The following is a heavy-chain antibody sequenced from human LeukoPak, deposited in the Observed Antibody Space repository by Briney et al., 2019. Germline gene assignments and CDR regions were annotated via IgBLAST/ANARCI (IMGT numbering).Heavy chain of an antibody. J-gene: IGHJ4*01. D-gene: IGHD1-14*01. CDR3: AYNRNFALDN. Sequence: SETLSLTCAVSGASIDSHSWWSWVRQPPGKGLEWIGEVYHSGSANYKPSLKSRVTISVDTSRNRFSLKLTSVTAADTAVYYCAYNRNFALDNWGQGTLVTVSS. V-gene: IGHV4/OR15-8*01. CDR1: GASIDSHSW. CDR2: VYHSGSA.